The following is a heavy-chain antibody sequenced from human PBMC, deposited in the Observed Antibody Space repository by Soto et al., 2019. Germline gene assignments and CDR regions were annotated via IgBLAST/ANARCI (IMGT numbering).Heavy chain of an antibody. CDR3: ARVSKIRRDGYKNGAFDI. V-gene: IGHV3-30-3*01. J-gene: IGHJ3*02. D-gene: IGHD5-12*01. Sequence: PGGSLRLSCAASGFTFSSYAMHWVRQAPGKGLEWVAVISYDGSNKYYADSVKGRFTISRDNSKNTLYLQMNSLRAEDTAVYYCARVSKIRRDGYKNGAFDIWGQGTMVTVSS. CDR2: ISYDGSNK. CDR1: GFTFSSYA.